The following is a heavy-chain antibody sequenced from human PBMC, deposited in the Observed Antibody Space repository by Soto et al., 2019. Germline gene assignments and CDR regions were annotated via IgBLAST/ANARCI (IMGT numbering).Heavy chain of an antibody. CDR1: DYSISNGYY. Sequence: KTSETLSLTCAVSDYSISNGYYWGWIRQPPGKGLEWIGSIYYSGNTYYNPSLKSRATISVDTSKNQFSLKLNSVTAADTAVYYCARRGYGSGPNWFDSWGQGTLVTVSS. CDR3: ARRGYGSGPNWFDS. J-gene: IGHJ5*01. D-gene: IGHD3-10*01. CDR2: IYYSGNT. V-gene: IGHV4-38-2*01.